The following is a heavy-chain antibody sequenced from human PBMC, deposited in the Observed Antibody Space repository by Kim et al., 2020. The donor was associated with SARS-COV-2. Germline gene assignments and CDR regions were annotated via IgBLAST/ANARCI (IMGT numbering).Heavy chain of an antibody. CDR2: INPSGGST. CDR1: GYTFTSYY. Sequence: ASVKVSCKASGYTFTSYYMHWVRQAPGQGLEWMGIINPSGGSTSYAQKFQGRVTMTRDTSTSTVYMELSSLRSEDTAVYYCARGYCSGGSCSSYYYYGMDVWGQGTTVTVSS. D-gene: IGHD2-15*01. V-gene: IGHV1-46*01. J-gene: IGHJ6*02. CDR3: ARGYCSGGSCSSYYYYGMDV.